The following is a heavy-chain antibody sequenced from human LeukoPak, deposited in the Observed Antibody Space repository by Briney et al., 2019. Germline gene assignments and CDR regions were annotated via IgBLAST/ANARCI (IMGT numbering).Heavy chain of an antibody. D-gene: IGHD3-16*02. V-gene: IGHV1-69*13. CDR3: ARAGRLGELSLPFDY. J-gene: IGHJ4*02. CDR2: IIPIFGTA. CDR1: GYTFTTYY. Sequence: ASVKVSCKASGYTFTTYYVHWVRQAPGQGLEWMGGIIPIFGTANYAQKFQGRVTITADESTSTAYMELSSLRSEDTAVYYCARAGRLGELSLPFDYWGQGTLVTVSS.